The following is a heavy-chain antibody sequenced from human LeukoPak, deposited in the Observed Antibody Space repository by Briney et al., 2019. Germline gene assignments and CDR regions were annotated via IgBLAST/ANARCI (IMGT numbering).Heavy chain of an antibody. J-gene: IGHJ6*02. D-gene: IGHD3-9*01. CDR3: ARGGLRYFDWLNYYGMDV. V-gene: IGHV4-4*02. Sequence: SETLSLTCAVSGGSISSSNWWSWVRQPPGKGLEWIGEIYHSGSTNYNPSLKSRVTISVDKSKNQFSLKLSSVTAADTAVYYCARGGLRYFDWLNYYGMDVWGQGTTVTVSS. CDR1: GGSISSSNW. CDR2: IYHSGST.